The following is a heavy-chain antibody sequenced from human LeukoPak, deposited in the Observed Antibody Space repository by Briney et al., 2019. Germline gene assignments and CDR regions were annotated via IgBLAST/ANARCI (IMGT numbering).Heavy chain of an antibody. J-gene: IGHJ4*02. D-gene: IGHD6-19*01. Sequence: PSETLSLTCAISGDSVSSNIAAWNWIRQSPSRGLEWLGGTYYRRSKWYNDYALSVKSRIIINPDTFKNQFSLQLNSVSPEDTAVYYCARDLDGGWFDFDYWGQGTLVTVSS. V-gene: IGHV6-1*01. CDR1: GDSVSSNIAA. CDR2: TYYRRSKWYN. CDR3: ARDLDGGWFDFDY.